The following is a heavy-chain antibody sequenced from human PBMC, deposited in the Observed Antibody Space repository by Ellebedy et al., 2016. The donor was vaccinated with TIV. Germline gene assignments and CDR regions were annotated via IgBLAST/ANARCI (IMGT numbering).Heavy chain of an antibody. CDR1: GFSFDDYV. CDR3: AKDSPYDSWSGYTTYYFDY. Sequence: GESLKISCIASGFSFDDYVMNWVRQAPGKGLEWVAVIWYDGSQIYYADSVKGRFTISRDNSKNTLYLQINSLRAEDTAVYYCAKDSPYDSWSGYTTYYFDYWGQGTLVTVSS. D-gene: IGHD3-3*01. CDR2: IWYDGSQI. V-gene: IGHV3-33*06. J-gene: IGHJ4*02.